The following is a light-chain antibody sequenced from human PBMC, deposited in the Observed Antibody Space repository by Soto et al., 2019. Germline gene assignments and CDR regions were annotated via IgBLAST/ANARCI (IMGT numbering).Light chain of an antibody. CDR2: NNT. J-gene: IGLJ3*02. CDR3: STWDDSLRGWV. Sequence: QSVLTRPPSASATPGQRVTISCSGSSSNIGTNSVYWYQQLPGTAPKVRIYNNTQRPSGVPDRFSASKSGTSASLAISGLRSDDEADYYCSTWDDSLRGWVFGGGTKLTVL. CDR1: SSNIGTNS. V-gene: IGLV1-47*01.